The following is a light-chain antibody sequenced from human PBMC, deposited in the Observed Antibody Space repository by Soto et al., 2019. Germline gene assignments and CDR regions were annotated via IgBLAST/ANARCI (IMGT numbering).Light chain of an antibody. Sequence: ITQSPSTXSVAPRERATLSCRASQSVSILLAWYQKKPGQPXRXXXHGATNRATGIPARFSGSGSGTDFNLTIRRMQSEDFEVYYRQEYHNSPRTFGHGTLVDI. CDR2: GAT. CDR1: QSVSIL. J-gene: IGKJ1*01. CDR3: QEYHNSPRT. V-gene: IGKV3D-15*01.